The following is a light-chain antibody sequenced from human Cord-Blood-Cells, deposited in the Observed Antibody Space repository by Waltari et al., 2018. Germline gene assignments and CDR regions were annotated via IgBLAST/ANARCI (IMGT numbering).Light chain of an antibody. Sequence: QSALTQPAPVSGPPGQPITISSTGTSSDVGGYNLVSWYQQHPGKAPKLMIYEGSKRPSGGSTRFSGSKAGNTAAPTSSGLQADDEADYYCCSYAGSSTFVVFGGGTKLTVL. J-gene: IGLJ2*01. CDR1: SSDVGGYNL. CDR2: EGS. CDR3: CSYAGSSTFVV. V-gene: IGLV2-23*01.